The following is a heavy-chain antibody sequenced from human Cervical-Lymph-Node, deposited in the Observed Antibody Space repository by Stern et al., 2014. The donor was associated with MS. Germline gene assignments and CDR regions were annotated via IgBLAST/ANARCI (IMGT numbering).Heavy chain of an antibody. J-gene: IGHJ1*01. CDR1: GGSISSYY. V-gene: IGHV4-59*01. Sequence: QLQLQESSPGLVKPSETLSLTCTVSGGSISSYYWSWIRQPPGKGLEWIGYIYYSGSTNYNPSLKSRVIISVDTSKNQFSLKLSSVTAADTAVYYCARGSSERALEHWGQGTLVTVSS. CDR3: ARGSSERALEH. D-gene: IGHD1-1*01. CDR2: IYYSGST.